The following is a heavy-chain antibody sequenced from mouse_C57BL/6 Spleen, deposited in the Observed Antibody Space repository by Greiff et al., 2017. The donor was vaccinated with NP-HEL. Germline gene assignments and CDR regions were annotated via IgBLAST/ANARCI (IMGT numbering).Heavy chain of an antibody. V-gene: IGHV3-6*01. J-gene: IGHJ4*01. Sequence: VQLKESGPGLVKPSQSLSLTCSVTGYSITSGYYWNWIRQFPGNKLEWMGYISYDGSNNYNPSLKNRISITRDTSKNQFFLKLNSVTTEDTATYYCAREDYDWAMDYWGQGTSVTVSS. D-gene: IGHD2-4*01. CDR3: AREDYDWAMDY. CDR2: ISYDGSN. CDR1: GYSITSGYY.